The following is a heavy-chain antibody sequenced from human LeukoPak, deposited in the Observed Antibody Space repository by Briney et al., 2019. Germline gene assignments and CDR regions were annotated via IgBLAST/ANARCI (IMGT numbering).Heavy chain of an antibody. Sequence: GGSLRLSCAASGFTVSSNYMSWVRQAPGKGLEWVSVIYSGGSTYYADSVKGRFTISRDNSKNTLYLQMNSLRAEDTAVYYCAKRQQLVIPQYYFDYWGQGTLVTVSS. J-gene: IGHJ4*02. CDR2: IYSGGST. CDR1: GFTVSSNY. CDR3: AKRQQLVIPQYYFDY. D-gene: IGHD6-13*01. V-gene: IGHV3-66*01.